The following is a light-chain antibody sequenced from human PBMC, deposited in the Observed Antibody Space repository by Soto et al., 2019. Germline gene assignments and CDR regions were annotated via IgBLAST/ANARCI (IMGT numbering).Light chain of an antibody. J-gene: IGKJ1*01. Sequence: AIQMTQSPSSLSASVGDRVTITCRASQAIRNDLGWYQQKPGRAPKFLIYAASSLQSGVPSRFSGSGSGTDFTLTITSLQPEDFATYYCLQDYTFPWTFGQGTKVEIK. V-gene: IGKV1-6*01. CDR2: AAS. CDR3: LQDYTFPWT. CDR1: QAIRND.